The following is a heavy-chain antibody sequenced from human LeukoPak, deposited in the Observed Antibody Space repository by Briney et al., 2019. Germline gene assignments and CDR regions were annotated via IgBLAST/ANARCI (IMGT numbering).Heavy chain of an antibody. CDR1: GYTFTDYY. V-gene: IGHV1-2*06. Sequence: ASVKVSCKVSGYTFTDYYMHWLRQAPGQGLEWMGRINLNSGATSYAQNFQGRVTMTRDTSISTAYMELSGLTSDDTAVYYCARGGSGSGYLYYFDYWGQGTLVSVSS. CDR2: INLNSGAT. J-gene: IGHJ4*02. CDR3: ARGGSGSGYLYYFDY. D-gene: IGHD3-10*01.